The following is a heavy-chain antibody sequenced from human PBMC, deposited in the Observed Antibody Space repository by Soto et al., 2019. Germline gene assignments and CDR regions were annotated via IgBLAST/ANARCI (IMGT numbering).Heavy chain of an antibody. Sequence: EVQLLESGGGLVQPGGSLRRSCAASGFSFSSYAMGWVRQAPGKGLEWVSIISGSGGDAYYADSVKGRFTISRDNSKDMVYLQMNSLRAEDTAVYYCARVRYGDYIDYWGQGTQVTVSS. J-gene: IGHJ4*02. D-gene: IGHD2-21*02. CDR3: ARVRYGDYIDY. CDR1: GFSFSSYA. CDR2: ISGSGGDA. V-gene: IGHV3-23*01.